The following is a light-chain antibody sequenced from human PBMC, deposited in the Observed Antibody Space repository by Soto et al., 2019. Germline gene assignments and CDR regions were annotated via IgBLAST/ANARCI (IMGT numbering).Light chain of an antibody. J-gene: IGKJ1*01. CDR2: GAS. CDR1: QSVSDN. CDR3: QQYKNWPHT. V-gene: IGKV3-15*01. Sequence: ETVMTQSPDTLPLSPVERATLSCRASQSVSDNLAWYQQRPGQGPRLLIYGASTRATGIPARFSGSGSGTEFTLTISSLQSEDFAVYYCQQYKNWPHTFGQGTKVDIK.